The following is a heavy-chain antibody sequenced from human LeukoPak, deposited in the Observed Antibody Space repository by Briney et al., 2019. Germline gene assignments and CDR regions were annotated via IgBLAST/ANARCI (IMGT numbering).Heavy chain of an antibody. CDR1: GFTFSSYG. J-gene: IGHJ4*02. D-gene: IGHD3-3*01. CDR2: IWYDGSNK. V-gene: IGHV3-33*01. Sequence: PGGSLRLSCAASGFTFSSYGMHWVRQAPGKGLEWVAVIWYDGSNKYYADSVKGRFTISRDNSKNTLYLQMNSLRAEDTAVYYCARDFTIFGVVIGSGPLSYYFDYWGQGTLVTVSS. CDR3: ARDFTIFGVVIGSGPLSYYFDY.